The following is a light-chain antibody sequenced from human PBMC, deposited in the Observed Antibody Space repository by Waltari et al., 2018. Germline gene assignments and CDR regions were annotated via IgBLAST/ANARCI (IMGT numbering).Light chain of an antibody. V-gene: IGLV2-23*01. CDR2: EDT. J-gene: IGLJ1*01. CDR3: CSYAGSNTGYV. CDR1: SSDVGSYNL. Sequence: QSALTQPAPVSGSPGQSPTISCTGTSSDVGSYNLVSCYQQRPDKAPKLIIYEDTKRPSGVSDRFSGSKSGNTASLTISGLQAEDEADYSCCSYAGSNTGYVFGTGTKVTVL.